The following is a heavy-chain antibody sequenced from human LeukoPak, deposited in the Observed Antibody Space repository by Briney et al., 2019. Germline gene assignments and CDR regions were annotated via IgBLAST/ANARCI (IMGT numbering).Heavy chain of an antibody. Sequence: GGSLRLSCAASGLTFSSYAMSWVRQAPGKGLEWVSAISGSGGSTYYADSAKGRFTISRDNSKNTLYLQMNSLRVEDMAVYYCAKDLYGDYAMDVWGQGTTVTVSS. CDR2: ISGSGGST. CDR1: GLTFSSYA. CDR3: AKDLYGDYAMDV. J-gene: IGHJ6*02. D-gene: IGHD4-17*01. V-gene: IGHV3-23*01.